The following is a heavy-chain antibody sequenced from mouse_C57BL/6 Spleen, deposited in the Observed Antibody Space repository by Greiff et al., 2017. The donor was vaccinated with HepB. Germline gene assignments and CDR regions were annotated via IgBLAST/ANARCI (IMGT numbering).Heavy chain of an antibody. CDR3: ARRGDDPAWCAY. V-gene: IGHV1-69*01. J-gene: IGHJ3*01. Sequence: QVQLQQPGAELVMPGASVKLSCKASGYTFTSYWMHWVKQRPGQGLEWIGEIDPSDSYTNYNQKFKGKSTLTVDKSSSTAYMQLSSLTSEDSAVYYCARRGDDPAWCAYWGQGTLVTVSA. CDR2: IDPSDSYT. CDR1: GYTFTSYW.